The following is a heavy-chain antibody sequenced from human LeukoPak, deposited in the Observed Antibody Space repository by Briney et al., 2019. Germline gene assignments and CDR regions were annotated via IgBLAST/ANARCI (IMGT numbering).Heavy chain of an antibody. D-gene: IGHD3-22*01. Sequence: ASLKVSCKASGYTFTDYHMHWVRQAPGQGLEWMGWINPNSGDTKYAEKFQGRVTMTRDTSISTAYMELSRLRSDDTAVYYCARSYDSSGYYDLPFDYWGQGTLVTVSS. CDR2: INPNSGDT. J-gene: IGHJ4*02. CDR1: GYTFTDYH. V-gene: IGHV1-2*02. CDR3: ARSYDSSGYYDLPFDY.